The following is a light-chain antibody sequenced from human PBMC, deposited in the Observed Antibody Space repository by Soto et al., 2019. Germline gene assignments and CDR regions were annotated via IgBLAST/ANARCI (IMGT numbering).Light chain of an antibody. Sequence: EIALTQSPGTLSLSPGERATLSCRASLSVSSSYLAWYQQKPGQAPRLLIFAASSRATGIPDRFSGSGSGTDFTLTISRLEPEDFAVCYCQQYSSSKWTFGQGTKVDIK. CDR1: LSVSSSY. J-gene: IGKJ1*01. V-gene: IGKV3-20*01. CDR3: QQYSSSKWT. CDR2: AAS.